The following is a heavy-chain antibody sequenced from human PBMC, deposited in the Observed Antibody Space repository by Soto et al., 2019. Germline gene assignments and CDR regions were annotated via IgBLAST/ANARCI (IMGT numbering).Heavy chain of an antibody. D-gene: IGHD3-10*01. V-gene: IGHV4-39*01. CDR3: ARRGSGSYSDY. CDR1: GGSISSSSYY. CDR2: IYYSGSI. J-gene: IGHJ4*02. Sequence: SETLSLTCSVSGGSISSSSYYWGWIRQPPGKGLEWIGSIYYSGSIYYNPSLKSRVTISVDTSKNQFSLKLSSVTAADTAVYYCARRGSGSYSDYWGQGTLVTVSS.